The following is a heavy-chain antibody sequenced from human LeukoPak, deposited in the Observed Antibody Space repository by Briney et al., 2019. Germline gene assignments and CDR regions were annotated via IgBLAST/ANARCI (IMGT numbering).Heavy chain of an antibody. CDR2: ISSNGGST. D-gene: IGHD2-2*01. CDR3: ARDLKKYALDY. CDR1: GFTFSSYA. V-gene: IGHV3-64*01. Sequence: PGGSLRLSCAASGFTFSSYAMHWVRQARGKGLEYVSAISSNGGSTYYANSVKGRFTISRDNSKNTLYLQMGSLRAEDMAVYYCARDLKKYALDYWGQGTLVTVSS. J-gene: IGHJ4*01.